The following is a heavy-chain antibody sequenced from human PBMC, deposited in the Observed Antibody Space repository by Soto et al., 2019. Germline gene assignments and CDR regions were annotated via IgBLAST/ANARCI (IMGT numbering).Heavy chain of an antibody. D-gene: IGHD2-15*01. Sequence: PSETLSLTCTVSGGPLSSGSYYWSWIRQSPGQGLEWIGEIYHSGSTNYNPSLKSRVTISVDKSKNQFSLKLSSVTAADTAVYYCARGLYCSGGSCYKGDYYYYGMDVWGQGTTVIVSS. CDR3: ARGLYCSGGSCYKGDYYYYGMDV. CDR2: IYHSGST. V-gene: IGHV4-61*01. J-gene: IGHJ6*02. CDR1: GGPLSSGSYY.